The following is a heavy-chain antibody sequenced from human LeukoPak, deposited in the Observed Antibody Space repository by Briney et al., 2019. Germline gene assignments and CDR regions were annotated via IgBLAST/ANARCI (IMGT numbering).Heavy chain of an antibody. V-gene: IGHV1-46*01. J-gene: IGHJ4*02. Sequence: WASVKVFCKASGYTFTSNYIHWVRQAPGQGLEWMGMIYPRDGSTSYAQKFQGRVTVTRDTSTSTVHMELSGLRSEDTAVYYCARDQEGFDYWGQGTLVTVSS. CDR1: GYTFTSNY. CDR3: ARDQEGFDY. CDR2: IYPRDGST.